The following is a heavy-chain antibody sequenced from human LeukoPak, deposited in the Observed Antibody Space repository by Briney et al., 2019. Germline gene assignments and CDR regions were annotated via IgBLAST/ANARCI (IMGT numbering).Heavy chain of an antibody. CDR3: ARDPRLAEGAFDI. D-gene: IGHD6-25*01. CDR2: IKEDGSEK. Sequence: GGSLRLSCAVSGFTFSSYWMSWVRQAPGKGLEWVASIKEDGSEKYYVDSVKGRFTISRDNAKNSLYLQMNSLRAEDTAVYYCARDPRLAEGAFDIWGQGTMVTVSS. CDR1: GFTFSSYW. J-gene: IGHJ3*02. V-gene: IGHV3-7*01.